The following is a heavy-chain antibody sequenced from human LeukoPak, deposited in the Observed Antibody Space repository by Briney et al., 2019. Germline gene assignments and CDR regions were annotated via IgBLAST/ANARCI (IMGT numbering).Heavy chain of an antibody. CDR2: IYSGGST. CDR3: ATKDSSGYIDAFDI. V-gene: IGHV3-53*01. J-gene: IGHJ3*02. D-gene: IGHD3-22*01. CDR1: GFTVSSNY. Sequence: GGSLRLSCAASGFTVSSNYMSWVRQAPGKGLEWVSVIYSGGSTYYADSVKGRFTISRDNSKNTLYLQMNRLRAEDTAVYYCATKDSSGYIDAFDIWGQGTMVTVSS.